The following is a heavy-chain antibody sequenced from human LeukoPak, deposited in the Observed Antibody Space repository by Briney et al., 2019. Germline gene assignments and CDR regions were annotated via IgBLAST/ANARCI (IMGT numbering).Heavy chain of an antibody. CDR1: GYSFTSYW. CDR2: INPSDSYT. Sequence: GESLKISCKGSGYSFTSYWISWVRRMPGKGLEWMGRINPSDSYTKYSPSFQGHVTISADKSINTAYLQWSSLKASDTAMYYCATTGHYGMDVWGQGTTVTVSS. D-gene: IGHD3-9*01. V-gene: IGHV5-10-1*01. J-gene: IGHJ6*02. CDR3: ATTGHYGMDV.